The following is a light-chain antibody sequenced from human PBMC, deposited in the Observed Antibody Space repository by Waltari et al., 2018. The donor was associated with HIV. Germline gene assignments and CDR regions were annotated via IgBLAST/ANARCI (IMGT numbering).Light chain of an antibody. CDR1: SSDVGVHNS. CDR2: AVN. CDR3: SSYSRSNTLV. V-gene: IGLV2-14*03. J-gene: IGLJ1*01. Sequence: QSALTQPASVSGSPGQSITLSCTGTSSDVGVHNSVSWYQQHPGKAPTLMIYAVNDRPSGISDRFSGSKSGNTASLTISGLRAEDEADYYCSSYSRSNTLVFGSGTKVTVL.